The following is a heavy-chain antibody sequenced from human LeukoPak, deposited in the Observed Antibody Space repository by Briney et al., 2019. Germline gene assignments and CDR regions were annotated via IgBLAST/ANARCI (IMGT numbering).Heavy chain of an antibody. J-gene: IGHJ6*04. D-gene: IGHD6-13*01. V-gene: IGHV5-51*01. CDR1: GYSFTSYW. Sequence: GESLQISCKGSGYSFTSYWIGWVCPVPGKGLEWMGIIYPGDSDTRYSPFFQGQVTISADKSISTAYLQWSSLKASDTAMYYCARRLYSSRAMDVWGKGTTVTVSS. CDR3: ARRLYSSRAMDV. CDR2: IYPGDSDT.